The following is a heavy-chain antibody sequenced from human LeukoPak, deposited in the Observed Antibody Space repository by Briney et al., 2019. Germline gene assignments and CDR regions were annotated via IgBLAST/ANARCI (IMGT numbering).Heavy chain of an antibody. CDR3: ARGELGSSGYPSVQVDY. D-gene: IGHD3-22*01. CDR2: ISAYNGNT. Sequence: ASVKVSCKASGYTFTSYGISWVRQAPGQGLEWMGWISAYNGNTNYAQKLQGRVTMTTDTSTSTAYMELGSLRSDDTAVYYCARGELGSSGYPSVQVDYWGQGTLVTVSS. V-gene: IGHV1-18*01. CDR1: GYTFTSYG. J-gene: IGHJ4*02.